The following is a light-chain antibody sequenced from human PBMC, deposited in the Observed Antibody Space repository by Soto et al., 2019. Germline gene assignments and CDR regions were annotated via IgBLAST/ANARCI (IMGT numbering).Light chain of an antibody. CDR1: SIDVGSYNP. V-gene: IGLV2-23*01. CDR3: CSSAGSSTYV. J-gene: IGLJ1*01. Sequence: QSVLTHQAAASGSPRQSITISCTGTSIDVGSYNPVSWYQQHPGKAPKLMIYEGSKRPSGVSNRFSGSKSGNTASLTISGLQAEDEADYYCCSSAGSSTYVFGTGTKVTVL. CDR2: EGS.